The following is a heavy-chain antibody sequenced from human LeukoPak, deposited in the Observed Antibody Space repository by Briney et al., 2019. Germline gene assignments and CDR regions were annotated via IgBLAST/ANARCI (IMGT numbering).Heavy chain of an antibody. D-gene: IGHD1-26*01. CDR3: ARDLSGVVGATRAWFDP. CDR1: GDSVSSNSAA. V-gene: IGHV6-1*01. Sequence: SQTLSLTCAISGDSVSSNSAAWNWIRQSPSRGLEWLGRIYYRSKWYSGYALSVRSRITINPDTSKNQFSLHLNSVTPEDTAVYYCARDLSGVVGATRAWFDPWGQGTLVTVSS. J-gene: IGHJ5*02. CDR2: IYYRSKWYS.